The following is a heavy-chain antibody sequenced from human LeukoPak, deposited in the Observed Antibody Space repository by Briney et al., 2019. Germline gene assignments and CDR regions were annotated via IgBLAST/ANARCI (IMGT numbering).Heavy chain of an antibody. D-gene: IGHD3-3*01. Sequence: SETLSLTCTVSGGSISSNTYYWGWIRQPPGKGLEWIGRIYTSGSTNYNPSLKSRVTISVDTSKNQFSLKLSSVTAADTAVYYCARVFPPLGAFDIWGQGTMVTVSS. CDR2: IYTSGST. CDR3: ARVFPPLGAFDI. CDR1: GGSISSNTYY. J-gene: IGHJ3*02. V-gene: IGHV4-39*07.